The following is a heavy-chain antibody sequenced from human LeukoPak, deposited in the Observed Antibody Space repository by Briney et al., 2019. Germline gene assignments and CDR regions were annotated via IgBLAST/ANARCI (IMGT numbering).Heavy chain of an antibody. J-gene: IGHJ6*02. CDR3: ARDYYDSSGYNYYYYGMDV. CDR2: FNPSGGST. D-gene: IGHD3-22*01. CDR1: GYTFTSYY. Sequence: ASVKVSCKASGYTFTSYYMHWVRQAPGQGLEWMGIFNPSGGSTSYAQKFQGRVTMTRDTSTSTVYMELSSLRSEDTAVYYCARDYYDSSGYNYYYYGMDVWGQGTTVTVSS. V-gene: IGHV1-46*01.